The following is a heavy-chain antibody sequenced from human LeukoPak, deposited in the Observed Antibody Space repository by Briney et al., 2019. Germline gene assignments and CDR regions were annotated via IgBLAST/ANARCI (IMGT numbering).Heavy chain of an antibody. V-gene: IGHV1-46*01. CDR1: GYSFTSNY. J-gene: IGHJ4*02. Sequence: ASVKVSCRASGYSFTSNYIHRVRQAPGQGLEWMGMIYPRDGSTSYAQKFQGRVTVTRDTSTSTVHMELSGLRSEDTAVYYCARDQEAFDYWGQGTLVSVSS. CDR2: IYPRDGST. CDR3: ARDQEAFDY.